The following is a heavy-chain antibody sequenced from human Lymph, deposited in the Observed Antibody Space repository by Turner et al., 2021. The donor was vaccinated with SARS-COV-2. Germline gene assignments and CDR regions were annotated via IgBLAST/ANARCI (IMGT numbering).Heavy chain of an antibody. D-gene: IGHD4-17*01. Sequence: EVQLVESGGGLVKPGGSLRPSCAASGFTFSTYSMNWVRQAPGKGLEWISSISSSSSYIYYADSVKGRFTISRDDAKNSLYLQMNSLRAEDTAVYYCARDIPTTADYFDYWGQGTLVTVSS. CDR2: ISSSSSYI. J-gene: IGHJ4*02. CDR3: ARDIPTTADYFDY. V-gene: IGHV3-21*01. CDR1: GFTFSTYS.